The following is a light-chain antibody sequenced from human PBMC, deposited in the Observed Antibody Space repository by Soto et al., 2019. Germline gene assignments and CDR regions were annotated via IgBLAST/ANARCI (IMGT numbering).Light chain of an antibody. V-gene: IGKV3-20*01. CDR1: QSVSSN. CDR2: GAS. Sequence: EVGMPQSPATLSVSPGERATLSCMASQSVSSNLAWYQQKPGQAPRLLIYGASSRATGIPDRFSGSGSGTDFTLTISRLEPEDFAVYYCQQYGSSPPITFGQGTRLEIK. J-gene: IGKJ5*01. CDR3: QQYGSSPPIT.